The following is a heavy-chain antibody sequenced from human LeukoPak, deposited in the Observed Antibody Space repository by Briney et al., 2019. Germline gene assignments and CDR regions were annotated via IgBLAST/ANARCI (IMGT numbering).Heavy chain of an antibody. J-gene: IGHJ4*02. D-gene: IGHD4-17*01. CDR1: WFTVSSNY. CDR2: NYSGGST. V-gene: IGHV3-53*01. Sequence: GFLKLFCAASWFTVSSNYMSWVRQASGKGLGGVSVNYSGGSTYYADSVKGRFTISSDNSKNTLYLQMNSLRAEDTAVYYCARSPPHYGDYTFDYWGQGTLVTVSS. CDR3: ARSPPHYGDYTFDY.